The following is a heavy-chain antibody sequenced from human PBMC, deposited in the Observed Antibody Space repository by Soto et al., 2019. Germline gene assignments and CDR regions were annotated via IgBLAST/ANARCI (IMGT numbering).Heavy chain of an antibody. CDR1: GFTFRTHT. J-gene: IGHJ6*02. CDR3: AKGGEDITSPYGMDV. D-gene: IGHD3-16*01. CDR2: ISSGGTYL. V-gene: IGHV3-21*06. Sequence: GGSLRLSCAGSGFTFRTHTLVWVRQAPGKGLEWVSSISSGGTYLEYAHSVKGRFAISRDDAKDSVFLQMNSLKTDDTAVYYCAKGGEDITSPYGMDVWGQGTTVTVSS.